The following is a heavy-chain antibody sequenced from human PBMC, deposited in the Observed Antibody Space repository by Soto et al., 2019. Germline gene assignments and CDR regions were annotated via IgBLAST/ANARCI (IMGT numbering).Heavy chain of an antibody. Sequence: SETLSLTCTVSGGSISSYYWSWIRQPPGKGLEWIGYIYYSGSTNYNPSLKSRVTISVDTSKNQFSLKLSSVTAADTAVYYCARHGGDFWSGYYLYYFDYWGQGTLVTVSS. CDR2: IYYSGST. V-gene: IGHV4-59*08. CDR3: ARHGGDFWSGYYLYYFDY. J-gene: IGHJ4*02. D-gene: IGHD3-3*01. CDR1: GGSISSYY.